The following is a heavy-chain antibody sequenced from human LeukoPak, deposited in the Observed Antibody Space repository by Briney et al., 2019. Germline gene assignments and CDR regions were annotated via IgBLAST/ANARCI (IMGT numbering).Heavy chain of an antibody. V-gene: IGHV3-7*04. J-gene: IGHJ4*02. CDR3: ARAPNSGSYYIACFDY. Sequence: GGSLRLSCAASGFTFSSYWMSWVRQAPGKGLEWVANIEQDGSEKYYVDSVKGRFTISRDNAKNSLYLQMNSLRAEDTAVYYCARAPNSGSYYIACFDYWGQGTLVTVSS. D-gene: IGHD3-10*01. CDR1: GFTFSSYW. CDR2: IEQDGSEK.